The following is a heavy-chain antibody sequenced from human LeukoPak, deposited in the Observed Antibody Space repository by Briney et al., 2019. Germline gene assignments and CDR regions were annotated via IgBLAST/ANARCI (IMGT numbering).Heavy chain of an antibody. CDR2: ISWNGEST. J-gene: IGHJ6*04. D-gene: IGHD5-18*01. V-gene: IGHV3-43D*03. CDR3: GRGYRLVDA. CDR1: GFTFDDFG. Sequence: PGGSLRLSCVASGFTFDDFGMHWVRQLPGTGLEWISLISWNGESTYYADSVRGRFTSSRDNSKKSLHLEMTSLKPEDTGLYYCGRGYRLVDAWGKGTTVTVSS.